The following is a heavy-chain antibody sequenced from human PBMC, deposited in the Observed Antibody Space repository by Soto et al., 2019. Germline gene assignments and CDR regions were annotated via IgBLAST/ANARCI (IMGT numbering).Heavy chain of an antibody. D-gene: IGHD3-10*01. J-gene: IGHJ6*02. CDR3: AKDRYYGSGSYYYYYGMDV. V-gene: IGHV3-30*18. CDR2: ISYDGSNK. Sequence: GGSLRLSCAASGFTFSSYGMHWVRQAPGKGLEWVAVISYDGSNKYYADSVKGRFTISRDNSKNTLYLQMNSLRAEDTAVYYCAKDRYYGSGSYYYYYGMDVWGQGTTVTVSS. CDR1: GFTFSSYG.